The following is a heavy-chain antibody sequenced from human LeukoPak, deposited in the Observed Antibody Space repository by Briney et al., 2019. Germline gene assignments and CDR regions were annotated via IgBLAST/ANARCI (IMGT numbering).Heavy chain of an antibody. J-gene: IGHJ2*01. Sequence: ASETLSLTCTVSGDSISSGDYYWSWIRQPAGKRLEWIGRISSSGSTNYNPSLKSRVTISVDTSKNQFSLKLSSVTAADTAVYYCARDPSSIRSLFFDLWGRGTLVTVSS. D-gene: IGHD2-2*01. CDR3: ARDPSSIRSLFFDL. CDR1: GDSISSGDYY. CDR2: ISSSGST. V-gene: IGHV4-61*02.